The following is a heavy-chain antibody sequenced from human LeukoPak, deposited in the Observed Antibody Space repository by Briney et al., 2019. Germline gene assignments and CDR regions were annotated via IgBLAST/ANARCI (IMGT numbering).Heavy chain of an antibody. Sequence: GESLKISCKGSGYRFTSSWIGWVRQMPGKGLKWMGIIYPGDSDTRYSPSFQGQVTISADKSISTAYLQWSSLKASDTAMYYCARGVTGTVPRFDPWGQGTLLTVSS. D-gene: IGHD1-20*01. CDR1: GYRFTSSW. CDR2: IYPGDSDT. CDR3: ARGVTGTVPRFDP. J-gene: IGHJ5*02. V-gene: IGHV5-51*01.